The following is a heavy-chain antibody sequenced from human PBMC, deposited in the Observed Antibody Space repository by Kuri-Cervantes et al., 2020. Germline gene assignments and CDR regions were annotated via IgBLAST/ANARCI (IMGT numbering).Heavy chain of an antibody. CDR3: ARVARLIRPDGDY. CDR1: GFTFSSYV. D-gene: IGHD2-8*01. V-gene: IGHV3-30*04. CDR2: ISYDGNNN. Sequence: GGSLRLSCAASGFTFSSYVLHWVRQAPGKGLEWVAIISYDGNNNFYADSVKGRFTISRDNAKNSLYLQMNSLRAEDTAVYYCARVARLIRPDGDYWGQGTLVTVSS. J-gene: IGHJ4*02.